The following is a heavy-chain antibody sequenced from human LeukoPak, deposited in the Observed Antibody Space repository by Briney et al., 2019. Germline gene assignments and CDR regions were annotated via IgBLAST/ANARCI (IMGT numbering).Heavy chain of an antibody. CDR1: GFTFSSYW. CDR2: IKQDGSEK. V-gene: IGHV3-7*01. Sequence: PGGSLRLSCAASGFTFSSYWMSWVRQAPGKGLEWVANIKQDGSEKYYVDSVKGRFTISRDNAKNSLYLQMNSLRAEDTAVYYCARDDIVLMVYAIPYYYYYGMDVWGQGTTVTVSS. J-gene: IGHJ6*02. D-gene: IGHD2-8*01. CDR3: ARDDIVLMVYAIPYYYYYGMDV.